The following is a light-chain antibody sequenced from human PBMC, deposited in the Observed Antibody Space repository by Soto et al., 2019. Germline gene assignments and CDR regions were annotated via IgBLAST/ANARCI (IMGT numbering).Light chain of an antibody. J-gene: IGKJ5*01. V-gene: IGKV3-20*01. CDR2: DAS. CDR1: QSVRSRF. CDR3: QQYGSSQIT. Sequence: IVLTQSPGTLSLSQGEGATVSCRASQSVRSRFLAWYQQKPGQAPRLLIYDASRRAPGIPDRFSGSGSGTDFTLTISRLEPEDFAVFYCQQYGSSQITFGQGTRLEIK.